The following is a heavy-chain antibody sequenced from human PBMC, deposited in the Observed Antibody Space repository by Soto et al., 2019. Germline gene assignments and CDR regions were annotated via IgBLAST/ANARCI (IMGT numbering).Heavy chain of an antibody. CDR1: GGSISSGGYY. J-gene: IGHJ6*03. Sequence: SETLSLTCTVSGGSISSGGYYWSWIRQHPGKGLEWIGYIYYSGSTYYNPSLKSRVTISVATSKNQSSLKLSSVTAADTAVYYCASTFDSGPMDVWGKGTTVTVSS. CDR2: IYYSGST. D-gene: IGHD3-9*01. V-gene: IGHV4-31*03. CDR3: ASTFDSGPMDV.